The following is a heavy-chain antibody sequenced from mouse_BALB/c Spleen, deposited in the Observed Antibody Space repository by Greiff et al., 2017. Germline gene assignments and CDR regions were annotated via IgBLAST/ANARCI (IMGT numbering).Heavy chain of an antibody. D-gene: IGHD2-3*01. CDR1: GYTFTNYW. V-gene: IGHV1-63*02. J-gene: IGHJ4*01. Sequence: SGAELVRPGTSVKISCKASGYTFTNYWLGWVKQRPGHGLEWIGDIYPGGGYTNYNEKFKGKATLTADTSSSTAYMQLSSLTSEDSAVYFCARDDDGYYFYAMDYWGQGTSVTVSS. CDR2: IYPGGGYT. CDR3: ARDDDGYYFYAMDY.